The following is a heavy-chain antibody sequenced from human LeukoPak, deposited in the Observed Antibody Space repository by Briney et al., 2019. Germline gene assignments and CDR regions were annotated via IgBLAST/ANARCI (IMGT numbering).Heavy chain of an antibody. D-gene: IGHD3-3*01. J-gene: IGHJ3*02. CDR1: GYTFTSYD. Sequence: GASVKVSCKASGYTFTSYDINWVRQATGQGLEWMGWMNPNSGNTGYARKFQGRVTMTRNTSISTAYMELSSLRSEDTAVYYCATEWLLDPYDAFDIWGQGTMVTVSS. CDR2: MNPNSGNT. CDR3: ATEWLLDPYDAFDI. V-gene: IGHV1-8*01.